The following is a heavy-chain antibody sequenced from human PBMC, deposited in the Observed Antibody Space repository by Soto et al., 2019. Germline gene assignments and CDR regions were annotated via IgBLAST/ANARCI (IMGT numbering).Heavy chain of an antibody. Sequence: SGTPSLTCAVYGGSFSVEYWSWIRLPPGKVLEWIGEINPSGSTNYNPSLKSRVTISVDTSKNQFSLKLSSVTAADTAVYYCARGYVGFVFDYWGQGTLVTVSS. J-gene: IGHJ4*02. V-gene: IGHV4-34*01. CDR3: ARGYVGFVFDY. CDR1: GGSFSVEY. D-gene: IGHD3-16*01. CDR2: INPSGST.